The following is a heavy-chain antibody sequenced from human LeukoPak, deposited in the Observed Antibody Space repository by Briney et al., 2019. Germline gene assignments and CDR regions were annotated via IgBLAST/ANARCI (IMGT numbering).Heavy chain of an antibody. J-gene: IGHJ6*02. CDR1: GYTFTSYG. V-gene: IGHV1-18*01. D-gene: IGHD5-24*01. CDR3: ARDLRDGYNSPFYYYYYGMDV. Sequence: ASVKVSCKASGYTFTSYGISWVRQAPGQGLEWMGWISAYNGNTNYAQKLQGRVTMTTDTSTSTAYMELRSLRSEDTAVYYCARDLRDGYNSPFYYYYYGMDVWGQGTTVTVSS. CDR2: ISAYNGNT.